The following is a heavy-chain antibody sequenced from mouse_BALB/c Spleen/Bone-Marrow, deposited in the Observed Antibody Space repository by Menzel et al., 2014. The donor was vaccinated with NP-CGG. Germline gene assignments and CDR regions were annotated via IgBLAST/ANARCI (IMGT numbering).Heavy chain of an antibody. CDR1: GYKINSSW. CDR3: ARDISDYFAGFAY. Sequence: EVQREESGAELVKPGASVKMSCTASGYKINSSWMQWVKQRPEQGLEWIGRIVPGNGNTNYNPNFKGKATFTADTSSNTAYLQRSSLTSEDSAVYFCARDISDYFAGFAYWGQGTPVTVS. CDR2: IVPGNGNT. V-gene: IGHV14-3*02. J-gene: IGHJ3*01. D-gene: IGHD3-2*01.